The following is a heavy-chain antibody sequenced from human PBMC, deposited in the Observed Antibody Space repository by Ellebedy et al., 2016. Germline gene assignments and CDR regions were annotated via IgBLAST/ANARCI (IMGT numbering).Heavy chain of an antibody. V-gene: IGHV3-30-3*01. CDR1: GFTFSSYA. CDR3: ARDRGASAARPGWFDP. J-gene: IGHJ5*02. Sequence: GESLKISXAASGFTFSSYAMHWVRQAPGKGLEWVAVISYDGSNKYYADSVKGRFTISRDNSKNTLYLQMNSLRADDTAVYHCARDRGASAARPGWFDPWGQGTLVTVSS. D-gene: IGHD6-6*01. CDR2: ISYDGSNK.